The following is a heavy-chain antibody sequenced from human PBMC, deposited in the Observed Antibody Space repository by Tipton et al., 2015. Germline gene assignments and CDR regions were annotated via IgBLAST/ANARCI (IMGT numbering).Heavy chain of an antibody. CDR2: VFYTGST. D-gene: IGHD7-27*01. J-gene: IGHJ4*02. CDR1: GGSISSEY. V-gene: IGHV4-59*01. CDR3: ARDPPGANYFDY. Sequence: TLSLTCTVSGGSISSEYWSWIRQPPGKGLEWIGYVFYTGSTYYNPSLESRVTISVDTFENQFSLKLSSVTAADTAVYYCARDPPGANYFDYWGQGTLVTVSS.